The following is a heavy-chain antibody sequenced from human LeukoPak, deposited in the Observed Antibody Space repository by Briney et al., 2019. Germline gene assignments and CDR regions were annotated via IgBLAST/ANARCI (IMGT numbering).Heavy chain of an antibody. CDR1: GFTFSSYA. Sequence: PGGSLRLSCAASGFTFSSYAMHWVRQAPGKGLEWVAVISYDGSNKYYADSVKGRFTISRDNSKNTLYLQMNSLRAEDTAVYYCARAVRAVAGLDYWGQGTLVTVSS. D-gene: IGHD6-19*01. J-gene: IGHJ4*02. CDR3: ARAVRAVAGLDY. V-gene: IGHV3-30*04. CDR2: ISYDGSNK.